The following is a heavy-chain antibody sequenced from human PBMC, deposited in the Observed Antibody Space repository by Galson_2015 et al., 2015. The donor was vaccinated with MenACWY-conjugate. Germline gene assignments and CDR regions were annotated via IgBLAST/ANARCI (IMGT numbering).Heavy chain of an antibody. Sequence: TTSGGGTSSAQKFQGRVTMTRDTSTSTVYMELSSLRSEDTAVYYCARVGYCSSPTCYLAFFDYWGQGTLVTVSS. CDR3: ARVGYCSSPTCYLAFFDY. J-gene: IGHJ4*02. V-gene: IGHV1-46*01. CDR2: TTSGGGT. D-gene: IGHD2-2*01.